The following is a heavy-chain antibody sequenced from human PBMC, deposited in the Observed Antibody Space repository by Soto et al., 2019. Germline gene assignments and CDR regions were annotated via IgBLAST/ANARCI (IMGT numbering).Heavy chain of an antibody. D-gene: IGHD4-17*01. CDR1: GFTVSSNY. V-gene: IGHV3-53*01. J-gene: IGHJ4*02. CDR3: AGHDYGDLASFDY. Sequence: TGGSLRLSCAASGFTVSSNYMSWVRQAPGKGLEWVSVIYSGGSTYYADSVKGRFTISRDNSKNTLYLQMNSLRAEDTAVYYCAGHDYGDLASFDYWGQGTLVTVSS. CDR2: IYSGGST.